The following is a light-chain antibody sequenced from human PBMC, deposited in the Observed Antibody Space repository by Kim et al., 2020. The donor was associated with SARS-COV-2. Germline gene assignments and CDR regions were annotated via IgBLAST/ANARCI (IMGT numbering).Light chain of an antibody. V-gene: IGLV2-14*03. J-gene: IGLJ1*01. Sequence: QSALTQPASVSGSPGQSITISCTGTSSDVGLYNYVAWYQQHPLRAPKLMIYDVTERPSGVSNRFSASKSGNTASLTISGLQPEDEADYYCNSYTNSGTYVFGTGTKVTV. CDR1: SSDVGLYNY. CDR3: NSYTNSGTYV. CDR2: DVT.